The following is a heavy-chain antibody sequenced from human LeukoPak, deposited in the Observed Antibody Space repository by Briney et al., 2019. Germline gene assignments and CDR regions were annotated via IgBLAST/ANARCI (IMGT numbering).Heavy chain of an antibody. D-gene: IGHD2-15*01. J-gene: IGHJ6*03. V-gene: IGHV3-23*01. Sequence: GGSLRLSCAASGFTFSSYAMSWVRQAPGKGLEWVSASTYYADSVKGRFTISRDNSKNTLYLQMNSLRAEDTAVYYCARFPGSAEYRHYYYMDVWGKGTTVTVSS. CDR3: ARFPGSAEYRHYYYMDV. CDR2: ST. CDR1: GFTFSSYA.